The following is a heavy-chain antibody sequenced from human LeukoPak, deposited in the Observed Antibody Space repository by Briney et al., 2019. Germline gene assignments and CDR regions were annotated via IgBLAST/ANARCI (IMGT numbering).Heavy chain of an antibody. CDR2: ISGSGGST. Sequence: GGSLRLSCAASGFTFSSYAMSWVRQAPGKGLEWVSAISGSGGSTYYADSVKGRFTISRDNSKNTLYLQMNSLRAEDTAVYYCAKDLYYDILTGYSDWGQGALVTVSS. D-gene: IGHD3-9*01. J-gene: IGHJ4*02. CDR3: AKDLYYDILTGYSD. CDR1: GFTFSSYA. V-gene: IGHV3-23*01.